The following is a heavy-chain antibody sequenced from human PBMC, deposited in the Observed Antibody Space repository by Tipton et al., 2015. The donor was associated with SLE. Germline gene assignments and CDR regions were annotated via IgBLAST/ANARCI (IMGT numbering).Heavy chain of an antibody. V-gene: IGHV1-18*04. CDR2: ISAYNGNT. D-gene: IGHD6-13*01. Sequence: QLVQSGAEVKKPGASVKVSCKASGYTFTSYYMHWVRQAPGQGLEWMGWISAYNGNTNYAQKLQGRVTMTTDTSTSTAYMELRSLRSDDTAVYYCARDGGYNSSRYVGMWWGQGTLVTVSS. CDR1: GYTFTSYY. J-gene: IGHJ4*02. CDR3: ARDGGYNSSRYVGMW.